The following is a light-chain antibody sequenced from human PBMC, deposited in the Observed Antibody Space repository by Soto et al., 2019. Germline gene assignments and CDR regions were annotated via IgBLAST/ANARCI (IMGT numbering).Light chain of an antibody. CDR1: QRVLYSSNNENY. CDR2: WAS. J-gene: IGKJ2*01. CDR3: QQYYSTPYT. Sequence: SPLSCKSSQRVLYSSNNENYLAWYQQKPGQPPKLLIYWASTRESGVPDRFSGSGSGTDFTLSISSLQAEDVAVYYCQQYYSTPYTFGQGTKLEIK. V-gene: IGKV4-1*01.